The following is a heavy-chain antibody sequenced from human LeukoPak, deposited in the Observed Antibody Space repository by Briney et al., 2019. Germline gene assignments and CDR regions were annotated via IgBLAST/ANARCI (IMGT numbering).Heavy chain of an antibody. CDR1: GYTSTGYY. J-gene: IGHJ6*03. CDR3: ARDGSGYDWIGHYYYYMDV. Sequence: ASVKVSCKASGYTSTGYYMHWVRQAPGQGLEWMGWINPNSGGTNYAQKFQGRVTMTRDTSISTAYMELSRLRSDDTAVYYCARDGSGYDWIGHYYYYMDVWGKGTTVTVSS. CDR2: INPNSGGT. V-gene: IGHV1-2*02. D-gene: IGHD5-12*01.